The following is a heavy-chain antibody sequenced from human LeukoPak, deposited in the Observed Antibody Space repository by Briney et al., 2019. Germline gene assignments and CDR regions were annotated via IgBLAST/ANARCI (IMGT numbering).Heavy chain of an antibody. CDR1: GGSFSGYY. CDR3: ATDYSRTVPDFDI. V-gene: IGHV3-23*01. Sequence: ETLSLTCAVYGGSFSGYYWSWVRQAPGKGLEWVSAISGSGGSTYYADSVKGRFTISRDNSKNTLYLQMNSLRAEDTAVYYCATDYSRTVPDFDIWGQGTMVTVSS. J-gene: IGHJ3*02. CDR2: ISGSGGST. D-gene: IGHD6-13*01.